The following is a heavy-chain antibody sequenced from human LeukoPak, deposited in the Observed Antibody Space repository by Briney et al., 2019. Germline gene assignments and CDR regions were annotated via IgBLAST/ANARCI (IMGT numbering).Heavy chain of an antibody. V-gene: IGHV4-4*07. CDR2: FYYSGTT. D-gene: IGHD4-23*01. J-gene: IGHJ4*02. CDR1: GGSISSYY. CDR3: ARGRGNSPLDY. Sequence: SETLSLTCTVSGGSISSYYWSWIRQPAGKGLEWIGRFYYSGTTTYNPSLKSRVTMSVDTSKNQFSLNLSSVTAADTAVYYCARGRGNSPLDYWGQGTLVTVSS.